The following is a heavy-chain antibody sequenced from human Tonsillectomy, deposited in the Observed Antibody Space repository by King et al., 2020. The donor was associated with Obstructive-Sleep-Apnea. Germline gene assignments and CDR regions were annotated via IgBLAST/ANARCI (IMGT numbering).Heavy chain of an antibody. CDR3: ARVYYDFGPLDY. CDR1: GFTFSSYV. J-gene: IGHJ4*02. D-gene: IGHD3-3*01. Sequence: VQLVESGGGVVQPGRSLRLSCAASGFTFSSYVMHWVRQAPGKGLEWVALISYDGSKDYYADSVKGRFTISRDNSKNTRYVQMNSLRPEDTAVYYCARVYYDFGPLDYWGQGTLVTVSS. V-gene: IGHV3-30*04. CDR2: ISYDGSKD.